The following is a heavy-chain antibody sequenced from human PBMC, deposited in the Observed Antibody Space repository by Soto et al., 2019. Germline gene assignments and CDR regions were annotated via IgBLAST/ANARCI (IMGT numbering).Heavy chain of an antibody. CDR2: IYYSGST. CDR3: GRVGDSSWSTSSGWGGMDV. V-gene: IGHV4-31*03. D-gene: IGHD6-13*01. J-gene: IGHJ6*02. Sequence: PSETLSLTCTVSGGSISSGGYYWSWIRQHPGKGLEWIGYIYYSGSTYYNPSLKSRVTISVDTSKNQFSLKLSSVTAADTAVYYCGRVGDSSWSTSSGWGGMDVWGQGTTVTVS. CDR1: GGSISSGGYY.